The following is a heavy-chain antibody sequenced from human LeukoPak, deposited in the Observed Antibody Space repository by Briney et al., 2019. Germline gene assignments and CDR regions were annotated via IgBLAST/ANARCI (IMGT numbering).Heavy chain of an antibody. D-gene: IGHD6-19*01. Sequence: GGSLRLSCAASGFTVSSNYMSWVRQAPGKGLEWVAVISYDGSNKYYADSVKGRFTISRDNSKNTLYLQMNSLRAEDTAVYYCARGEGIAVAGPDPWGQGTLVTVSS. CDR2: ISYDGSNK. V-gene: IGHV3-30-3*01. CDR3: ARGEGIAVAGPDP. J-gene: IGHJ5*02. CDR1: GFTVSSNY.